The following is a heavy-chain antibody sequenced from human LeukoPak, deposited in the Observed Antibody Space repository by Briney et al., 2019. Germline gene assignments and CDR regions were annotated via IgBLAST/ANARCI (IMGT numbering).Heavy chain of an antibody. J-gene: IGHJ3*01. CDR2: IKEDGNKT. CDR1: GFRFNTYW. V-gene: IGHV3-7*01. CDR3: ARDSTLYCNDGSCHWGFDL. Sequence: GGSLRPSCAASGFRFNTYWLSWVRQAPGKGLEWVADIKEDGNKTYYVDSLKGRFTISRDNAKNSLYLQMNSLRAEDTAVYYCARDSTLYCNDGSCHWGFDLWGQGTVVTVSS. D-gene: IGHD2-15*01.